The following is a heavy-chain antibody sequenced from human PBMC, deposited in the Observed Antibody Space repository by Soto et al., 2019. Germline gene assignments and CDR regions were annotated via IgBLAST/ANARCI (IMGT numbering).Heavy chain of an antibody. V-gene: IGHV3-49*03. CDR3: TRVIAVARYYFDY. D-gene: IGHD6-19*01. CDR2: IRSKAYGGTT. J-gene: IGHJ4*02. Sequence: GGSLRLSCTASGFTFGDYIMNWFRQAPGKGLEWVGFIRSKAYGGTTEYAASVKGRFTISRDDSKSIAYLQMNSLKTEDTAVYYCTRVIAVARYYFDYWGQGTLVTVSS. CDR1: GFTFGDYI.